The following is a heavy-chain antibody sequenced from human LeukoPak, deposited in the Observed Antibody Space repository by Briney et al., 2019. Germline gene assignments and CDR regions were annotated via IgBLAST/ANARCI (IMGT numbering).Heavy chain of an antibody. J-gene: IGHJ2*01. Sequence: GGSLRLSCAATGFTFSSYHMHWVRQAPGKGLEWISCISSSSGSIYYADSVRGRFTISRDNAKNSLFLQMNNLRAEDTAVYYCAKKQDYGDNHWYFDLWGRGTLITVSS. CDR2: ISSSSGSI. CDR1: GFTFSSYH. CDR3: AKKQDYGDNHWYFDL. D-gene: IGHD4-17*01. V-gene: IGHV3-48*03.